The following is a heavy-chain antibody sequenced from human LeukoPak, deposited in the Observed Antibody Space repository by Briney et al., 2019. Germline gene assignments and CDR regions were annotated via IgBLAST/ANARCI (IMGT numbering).Heavy chain of an antibody. D-gene: IGHD3-22*01. Sequence: GGSLRLSCAASGFTFSSYSMNWVRQAPGKGLDWVSSISSSSSYIYYADSVKGRFTISRDNAKNSLYLQMNSLRAEDTAVYYCASEIYYYDSKRGEFDYWGQGTLVTVSS. CDR3: ASEIYYYDSKRGEFDY. CDR2: ISSSSSYI. J-gene: IGHJ4*02. CDR1: GFTFSSYS. V-gene: IGHV3-21*01.